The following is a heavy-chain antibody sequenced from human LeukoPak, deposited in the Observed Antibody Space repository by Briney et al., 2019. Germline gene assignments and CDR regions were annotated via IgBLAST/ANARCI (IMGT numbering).Heavy chain of an antibody. CDR3: ARDNTDWFDP. Sequence: PGGSLRLSCAASGFTFSSYGMHWVRQAPGKGLEWVAFIRYDGSNKYYADSVKGRFTISRDNSKNTLYLRMNSLRAEDTAVYYCARDNTDWFDPWGQGTLVTVSS. V-gene: IGHV3-30*02. CDR2: IRYDGSNK. CDR1: GFTFSSYG. J-gene: IGHJ5*02.